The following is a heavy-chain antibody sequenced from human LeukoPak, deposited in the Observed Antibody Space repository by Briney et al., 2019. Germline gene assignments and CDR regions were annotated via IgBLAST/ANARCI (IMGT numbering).Heavy chain of an antibody. D-gene: IGHD1-14*01. V-gene: IGHV1-46*01. CDR3: ARRPNRSLDGMDV. CDR1: GYTFTSYY. J-gene: IGHJ6*02. Sequence: GASVKVSCKASGYTFTSYYMHWVRQAPGQGLEWMGIINPSGGSTSYAQKFQGRVTITRDTSASTAYMELSSLRSEDTAVYYCARRPNRSLDGMDVWGQGTTVTVSS. CDR2: INPSGGST.